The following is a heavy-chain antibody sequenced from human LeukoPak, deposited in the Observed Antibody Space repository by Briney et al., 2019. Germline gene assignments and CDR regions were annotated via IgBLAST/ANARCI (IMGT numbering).Heavy chain of an antibody. D-gene: IGHD3-22*01. Sequence: GGSLRLSCAASGFAVSNSRMTWVRQAPGKGLEWLSIIYSDDSTYYPDSVKGRFTIYRDNSKNTVYLQLNSLRAEDTAVYYCANIVVIPGSDYFDSWGQGTLVTVSS. CDR2: IYSDDST. CDR1: GFAVSNSR. CDR3: ANIVVIPGSDYFDS. V-gene: IGHV3-53*01. J-gene: IGHJ4*02.